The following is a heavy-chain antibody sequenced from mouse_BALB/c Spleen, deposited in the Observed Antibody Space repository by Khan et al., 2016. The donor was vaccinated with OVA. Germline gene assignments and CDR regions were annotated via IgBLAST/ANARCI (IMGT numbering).Heavy chain of an antibody. CDR1: GYTFTDYV. J-gene: IGHJ3*01. V-gene: IGHV1-77*01. CDR2: LYPGRGST. D-gene: IGHD1-1*02. Sequence: QVQLQQSGPELVKPGASVKMSCKASGYTFTDYVMNWVKQRNGQGLEWIGQLYPGRGSTFYNEKFKGKATLTADRSSSTAYMQLSNLTSEDSAGYFCERAGWAVFAYWGQGTLVTVSA. CDR3: ERAGWAVFAY.